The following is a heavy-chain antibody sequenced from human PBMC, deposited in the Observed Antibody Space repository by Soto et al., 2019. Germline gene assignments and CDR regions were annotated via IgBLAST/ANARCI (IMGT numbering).Heavy chain of an antibody. CDR3: ARERRYYDSSGYYGLKFDN. CDR2: IIPIFGTA. Sequence: ASVKVSCKASGGTFSSYAISWVRQAPGQGLEWMGGIIPIFGTANYAQKFQGRVTITADESTSTAYMELSSLRSEDTAVYYCARERRYYDSSGYYGLKFDNWGQGTLVTVSS. J-gene: IGHJ4*02. D-gene: IGHD3-22*01. CDR1: GGTFSSYA. V-gene: IGHV1-69*13.